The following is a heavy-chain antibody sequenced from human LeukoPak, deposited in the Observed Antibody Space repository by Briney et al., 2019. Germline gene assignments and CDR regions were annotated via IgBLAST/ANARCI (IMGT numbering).Heavy chain of an antibody. CDR1: GGPMRGYY. Sequence: SDTLSLTCTVSGGPMRGYYRSWIRQPPGKGLEWIGYIYYSGSTTNNPSLKGRVTISVDTAKNQFSLKMNSVTAADTAVYYCARDSSEWVAQHFDPWGQGILVTVSS. D-gene: IGHD6-19*01. CDR2: IYYSGST. V-gene: IGHV4-59*01. J-gene: IGHJ5*02. CDR3: ARDSSEWVAQHFDP.